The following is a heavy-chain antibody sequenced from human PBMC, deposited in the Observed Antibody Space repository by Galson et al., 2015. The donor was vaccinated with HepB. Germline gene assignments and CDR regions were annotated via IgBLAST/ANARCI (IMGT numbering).Heavy chain of an antibody. CDR1: GFTFSSYW. V-gene: IGHV3-7*03. J-gene: IGHJ4*02. D-gene: IGHD6-13*01. Sequence: SLRLSCAASGFTFSSYWMSWVRQAPGKGLEWVANIKQDGSEKYYVDSVKGRFTISRDNAKNSLYLQMNSLRAEDTAVYYCASDSSSWYYFDYWGQGTLVTVSS. CDR3: ASDSSSWYYFDY. CDR2: IKQDGSEK.